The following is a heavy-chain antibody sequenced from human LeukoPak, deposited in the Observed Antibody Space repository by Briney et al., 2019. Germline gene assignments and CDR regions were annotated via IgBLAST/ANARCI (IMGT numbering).Heavy chain of an antibody. CDR1: GGSISSYY. D-gene: IGHD2-15*01. V-gene: IGHV4-59*12. CDR3: ASFSHCSGGSCYFDGMDV. CDR2: IYYSGST. J-gene: IGHJ6*02. Sequence: SETLPLTCTVSGGSISSYYWSWIRQPPGKGLEWIGYIYYSGSTNYNPSLKSRVTISVDTSKNQFSLKLSSVTAADTAVYYCASFSHCSGGSCYFDGMDVWGQGTTVTVSS.